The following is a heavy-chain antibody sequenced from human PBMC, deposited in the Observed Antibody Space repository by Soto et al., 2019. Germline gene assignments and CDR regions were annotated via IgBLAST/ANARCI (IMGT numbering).Heavy chain of an antibody. J-gene: IGHJ4*02. Sequence: PSETLSLTCSVSGGSMSEYFWSWIRQSPGKGLEWIGYIYYLGSTAYNPSLKSRVTISVDTSKRQFTLRLTSVTAADTAVYYTGRHGYDGSGSTYPAYCGPVTQVTVSS. CDR1: GGSMSEYF. D-gene: IGHD3-10*01. CDR2: IYYLGST. V-gene: IGHV4-59*01. CDR3: GRHGYDGSGSTYPAY.